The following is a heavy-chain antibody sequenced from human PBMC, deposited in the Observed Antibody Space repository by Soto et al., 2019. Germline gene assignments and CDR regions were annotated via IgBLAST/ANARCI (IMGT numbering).Heavy chain of an antibody. CDR3: AKSVPGYYSLEGGGYMDV. CDR2: ISGSGGST. Sequence: GGSLRLSCAASGFTFSSYAMSWVRQAPGKGLEWVSAISGSGGSTYYADSVKGRFTISRDNSKNTLYLQMNSLRAEDTAVYYCAKSVPGYYSLEGGGYMDVWGKGTTVTVSS. CDR1: GFTFSSYA. D-gene: IGHD3-9*01. V-gene: IGHV3-23*01. J-gene: IGHJ6*03.